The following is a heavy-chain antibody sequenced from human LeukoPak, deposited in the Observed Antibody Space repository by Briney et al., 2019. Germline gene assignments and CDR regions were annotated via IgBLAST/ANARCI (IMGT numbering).Heavy chain of an antibody. CDR2: ISYDGTNK. D-gene: IGHD4-23*01. J-gene: IGHJ5*02. CDR3: AKDLDYGGYNWSDP. V-gene: IGHV3-30*18. CDR1: GFTFSSYG. Sequence: PGGSLRLSCAASGFTFSSYGMHWVRQAPGKGREWVAVISYDGTNKYHADSVKGRFTISRDNSKNTLYLQMNSLRAEDTAVYYCAKDLDYGGYNWSDPWGQGTLVTVSS.